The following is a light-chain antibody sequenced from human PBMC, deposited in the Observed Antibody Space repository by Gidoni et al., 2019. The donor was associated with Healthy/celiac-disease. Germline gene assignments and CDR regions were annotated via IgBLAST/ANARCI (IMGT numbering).Light chain of an antibody. V-gene: IGKV3-11*01. Sequence: GERATLSCRASQSVSSYLAWYQQKPGQAPRLLIYDASNRATGIPARFSGSGSGTDFTLTISSLEPEDFAVYYCQQRSNWPPLTFGGGTKVEIK. CDR2: DAS. CDR3: QQRSNWPPLT. J-gene: IGKJ4*01. CDR1: QSVSSY.